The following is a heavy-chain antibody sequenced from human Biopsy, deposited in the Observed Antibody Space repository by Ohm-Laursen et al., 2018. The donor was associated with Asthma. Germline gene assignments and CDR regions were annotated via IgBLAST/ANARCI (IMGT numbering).Heavy chain of an antibody. Sequence: SQTLSLTCTVSGDSITSGGCCWNWIRQHPGKGLEWIGNIYKSGQVYYNLSLKSRVTISVDTSKNQFSLQLRSVNAADTAVYYCARQKLVAAEGPFEMWGQGTMVIVSS. V-gene: IGHV4-30-2*03. D-gene: IGHD1-26*01. J-gene: IGHJ3*02. CDR2: IYKSGQV. CDR1: GDSITSGGCC. CDR3: ARQKLVAAEGPFEM.